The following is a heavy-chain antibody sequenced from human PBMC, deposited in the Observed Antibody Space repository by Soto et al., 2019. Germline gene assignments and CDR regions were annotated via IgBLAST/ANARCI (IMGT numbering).Heavy chain of an antibody. CDR1: GFSLTTNGEG. J-gene: IGHJ4*02. CDR3: AHRRGVTATSAENYFDY. D-gene: IGHD5-18*01. CDR2: IYWDDDE. Sequence: QITLKESGPTLVRPTQTLTLTCTFSGFSLTTNGEGVGWVRQPPGKALEWLALIYWDDDERYSPSLKSRLTITKDTSKKHVALTMTNMDPVDTATYFCAHRRGVTATSAENYFDYWGQGTLVIVSS. V-gene: IGHV2-5*02.